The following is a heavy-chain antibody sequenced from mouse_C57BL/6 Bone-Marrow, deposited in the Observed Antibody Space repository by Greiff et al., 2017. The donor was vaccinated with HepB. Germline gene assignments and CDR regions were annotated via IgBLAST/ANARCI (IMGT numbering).Heavy chain of an antibody. Sequence: VQLQQSGAELVKPGASVKLSCTASGFNIKGYYIPWVKQRTEQGLEWIGKIDPGDGETNYAPKFKGKATITADTSSSTAYLQLSSLTSEDAAVYYCARGYYAYWGQGTLVTVSA. CDR3: ARGYYAY. CDR2: IDPGDGET. V-gene: IGHV14-2*01. J-gene: IGHJ3*01. CDR1: GFNIKGYY. D-gene: IGHD1-2*01.